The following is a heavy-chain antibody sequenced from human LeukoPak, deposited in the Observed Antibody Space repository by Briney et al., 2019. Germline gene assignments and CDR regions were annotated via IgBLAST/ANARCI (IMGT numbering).Heavy chain of an antibody. Sequence: GGSLRLSCAASGFTFSNAWMSWVRQAPGKGLEWVGRIKSKTDGGTTDYAAPVKGRFTISRDDSKNTLYLQMNSLKTEDTAVYYCTTDVGDYDFWSGYPYYFDYWGQGTLVTVSS. CDR3: TTDVGDYDFWSGYPYYFDY. V-gene: IGHV3-15*01. J-gene: IGHJ4*02. CDR2: IKSKTDGGTT. D-gene: IGHD3-3*01. CDR1: GFTFSNAW.